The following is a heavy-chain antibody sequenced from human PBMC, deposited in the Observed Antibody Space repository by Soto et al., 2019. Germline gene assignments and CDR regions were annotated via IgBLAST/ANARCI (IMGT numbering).Heavy chain of an antibody. CDR3: ARFRSAAGTGGTNWFDP. V-gene: IGHV4-59*01. J-gene: IGHJ5*02. Sequence: SETLSLTCTVSGGSISGYYWSWIRQPPGKGLEWIAYIFYTGSTNYNPSLKSRVTISVDTSKNQFSLKLSSVTAADTAVYYCARFRSAAGTGGTNWFDPWGQGTLVTVSS. D-gene: IGHD6-13*01. CDR2: IFYTGST. CDR1: GGSISGYY.